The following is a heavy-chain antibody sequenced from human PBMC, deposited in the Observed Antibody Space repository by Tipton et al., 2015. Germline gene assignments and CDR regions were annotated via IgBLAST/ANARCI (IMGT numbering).Heavy chain of an antibody. Sequence: GLVKPSETLSLTCTVSGASLSNYYWNWIRQPPGKGLEWIGYIYSSGSTNYAPSLKSRVTISVDTSKNQFSLRLSSVTAADTAVYFCARTDALGHFDYWGLGTLVTVSS. CDR1: GASLSNYY. CDR3: ARTDALGHFDY. V-gene: IGHV4-59*01. J-gene: IGHJ4*02. D-gene: IGHD2-8*01. CDR2: IYSSGST.